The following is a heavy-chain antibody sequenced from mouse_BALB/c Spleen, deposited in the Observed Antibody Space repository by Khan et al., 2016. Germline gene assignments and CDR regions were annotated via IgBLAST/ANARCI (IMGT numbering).Heavy chain of an antibody. J-gene: IGHJ2*01. CDR3: ARTARIKY. CDR2: ISNTGST. CDR1: GYSITSGYG. V-gene: IGHV3-2*02. Sequence: EVQLQESGPGLEKPSQSLSLTCTVTGYSITSGYGWNWIRPFPGNKLEWMGYISNTGSTNYNPSFKSRISITRDTSKNESYLQLNSVTTEDTATYYCARTARIKYWGQGTTLTVSS. D-gene: IGHD1-2*01.